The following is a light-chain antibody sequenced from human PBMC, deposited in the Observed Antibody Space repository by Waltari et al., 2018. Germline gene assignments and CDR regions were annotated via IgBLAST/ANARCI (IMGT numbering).Light chain of an antibody. CDR2: QDT. J-gene: IGLJ1*01. V-gene: IGLV3-1*01. Sequence: SYELTQPPSVSVSPGQTASITCSGDNLGNKYVCWYQQKPGQSPVLVIYQDTKRPSGFHGRFAGSNSGNTATLTISGTQAMEEADYYCQAWGSSTAYVFGTGTKVTVL. CDR3: QAWGSSTAYV. CDR1: NLGNKY.